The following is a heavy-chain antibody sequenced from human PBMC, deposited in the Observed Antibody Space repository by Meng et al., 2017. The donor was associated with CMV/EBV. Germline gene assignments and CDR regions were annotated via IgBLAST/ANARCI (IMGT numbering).Heavy chain of an antibody. D-gene: IGHD2-2*01. J-gene: IGHJ6*02. V-gene: IGHV1-69*10. CDR3: ARIPVNCTSTSCYEGYYYYYGAMDV. CDR2: IIPILDIA. CDR1: AGTFSSYA. Sequence: SVQVSCKASAGTFSSYAISWVRQAPAQGLEWMGWIIPILDIANYEQKSQSRVTITADKSTSTAYMDLGSLRSEDTALYYCARIPVNCTSTSCYEGYYYYYGAMDVWGQGTTVTVSS.